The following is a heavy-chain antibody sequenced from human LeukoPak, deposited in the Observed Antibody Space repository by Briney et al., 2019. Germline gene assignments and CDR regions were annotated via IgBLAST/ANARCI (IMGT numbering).Heavy chain of an antibody. CDR3: ARGDSSSWHYFGD. V-gene: IGHV3-30*04. CDR2: ISYDGSQK. CDR1: GFTYSDYN. D-gene: IGHD6-13*01. J-gene: IGHJ4*02. Sequence: GGSLRLSCAASGFTYSDYNMHWVRQAPAKGLVWVTVISYDGSQKYYADSVTGRFTISRDNSKNTVFLQMNSLRGEDTAVFFCARGDSSSWHYFGDGGQGNRITVS.